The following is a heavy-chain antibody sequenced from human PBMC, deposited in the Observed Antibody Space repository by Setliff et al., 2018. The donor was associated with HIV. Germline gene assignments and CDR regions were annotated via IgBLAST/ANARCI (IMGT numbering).Heavy chain of an antibody. V-gene: IGHV1-46*01. CDR2: INPSGGST. J-gene: IGHJ1*01. Sequence: GASVKVSCKASGYTFTSYYMHWVRQAPGQGLEWMGIINPSGGSTNYAQKFQGRVTMTRDTSTSTVYMELSSLRSEGTAVYYCARDHMSVGAWVGATSRGLFQHWGQGTLVTVSS. D-gene: IGHD1-26*01. CDR3: ARDHMSVGAWVGATSRGLFQH. CDR1: GYTFTSYY.